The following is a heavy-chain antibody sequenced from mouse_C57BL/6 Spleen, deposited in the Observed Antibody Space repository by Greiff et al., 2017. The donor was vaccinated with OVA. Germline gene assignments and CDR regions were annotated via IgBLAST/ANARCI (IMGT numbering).Heavy chain of an antibody. CDR3: ARENEYDDMDY. D-gene: IGHD1-2*01. Sequence: VQLVESGAELARPGASVKMSCKASGYTFTSYTMHWVKQRPGQGLEWIGYINPSSGYTKYNQKFKDKATLTADKSSSTAYMRLSSLTSEDSAVYYCARENEYDDMDYWGQGTSVTVSS. CDR1: GYTFTSYT. J-gene: IGHJ4*01. CDR2: INPSSGYT. V-gene: IGHV1-4*01.